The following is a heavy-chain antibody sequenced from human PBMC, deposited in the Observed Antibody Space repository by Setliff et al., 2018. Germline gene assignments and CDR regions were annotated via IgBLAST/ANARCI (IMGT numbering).Heavy chain of an antibody. CDR1: GASITTSNSY. CDR2: ISPSGST. Sequence: PSETLSLTCTVSGASITTSNSYWGWIRQPAGKGLEWIGHISPSGSTTYNPSVKSRVTISPDTSKNHFSLKVNSVTAADTALYYCARSPSSGAYWNPRPFYSDYWGQGTLVTVSS. V-gene: IGHV4-61*09. D-gene: IGHD1-26*01. J-gene: IGHJ4*02. CDR3: ARSPSSGAYWNPRPFYSDY.